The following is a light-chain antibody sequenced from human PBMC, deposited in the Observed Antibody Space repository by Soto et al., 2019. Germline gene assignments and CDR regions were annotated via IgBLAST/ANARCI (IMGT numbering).Light chain of an antibody. CDR1: QSVSSEY. Sequence: EIVLTQSPGTLSLSPGERATLSCRASQSVSSEYLGWYQQKPGQAPRLLIYGAYNRATGIPDRFTGSGYGTDFTLTISRLEPEDFAVFYCQHYGTSGTFGQGTKVEI. CDR2: GAY. V-gene: IGKV3-20*01. J-gene: IGKJ1*01. CDR3: QHYGTSGT.